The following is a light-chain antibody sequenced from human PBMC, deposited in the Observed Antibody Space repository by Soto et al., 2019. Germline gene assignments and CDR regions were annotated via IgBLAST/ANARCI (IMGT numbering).Light chain of an antibody. CDR1: QALSGF. CDR3: QQFKSYPYT. CDR2: GAS. J-gene: IGKJ2*01. V-gene: IGKV1-13*02. Sequence: AIQLTQSPSSLSASVGERFPILCRPSQALSGFLVWYQQSPGQAPKLLIYGASTLQSGVPSRFSGSGSGTDFTLTITSLQPADFATYYCQQFKSYPYTFGQGTKLEIK.